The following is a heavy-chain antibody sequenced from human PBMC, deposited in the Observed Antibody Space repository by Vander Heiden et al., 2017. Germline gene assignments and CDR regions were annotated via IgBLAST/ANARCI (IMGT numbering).Heavy chain of an antibody. D-gene: IGHD4-17*01. CDR1: GFTFSDHY. CDR3: ARVLNDYGDYVDY. Sequence: EVQLVESGGGLVQPGGSLRLSFAASGFTFSDHYMDWVRQPPGKGLEWFGLTRNKANSYTPAYAASVKGRFTISRDDSKNSLYLHMNSLKTEYTAVYYCARVLNDYGDYVDYWGQGTLGTVSA. J-gene: IGHJ4*02. V-gene: IGHV3-72*01. CDR2: TRNKANSYTP.